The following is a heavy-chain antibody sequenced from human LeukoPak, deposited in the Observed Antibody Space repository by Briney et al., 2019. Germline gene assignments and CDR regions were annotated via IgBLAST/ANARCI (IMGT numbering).Heavy chain of an antibody. J-gene: IGHJ5*02. Sequence: SETLSLTCAVSGGSISSSNWWSWVRQPPGKGLEWIGEIYHSGSTNYNPSLKSRVTISVDKSKNQFSLKLSSVTAADTAVYYCARAGRYFDWLLLGSNWFDPWGQGTLVTVSS. CDR1: GGSISSSNW. V-gene: IGHV4-4*02. CDR3: ARAGRYFDWLLLGSNWFDP. CDR2: IYHSGST. D-gene: IGHD3-9*01.